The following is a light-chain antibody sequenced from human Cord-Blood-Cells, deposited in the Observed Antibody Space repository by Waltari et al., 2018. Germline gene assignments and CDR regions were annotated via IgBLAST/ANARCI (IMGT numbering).Light chain of an antibody. CDR1: SSDVGGYNY. J-gene: IGLJ2*01. CDR3: SSYTSSSTVV. CDR2: DVS. V-gene: IGLV2-14*01. Sequence: QSALTQPASVSGSPGQSITISFTGTSSDVGGYNYVSWYQQHPGKAHKLMIYDVSKRPSGVSNRFSGSKSGNTASLTISGLQAEDEADYYCSSYTSSSTVVFGGGTKLTVL.